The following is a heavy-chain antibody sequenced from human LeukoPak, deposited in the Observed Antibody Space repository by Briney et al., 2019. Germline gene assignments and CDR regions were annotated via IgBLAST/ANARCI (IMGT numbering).Heavy chain of an antibody. CDR1: GLTFSSYA. Sequence: GGSLRLSCAASGLTFSSYAMSWVRQAPGKGLEWVAVISYDGSNKYYADSVKGRFTISRDNSKNTLYLQMNSLRAEDTAVYYCARVRGVGRGITDYWGQGTLVTVSS. CDR2: ISYDGSNK. V-gene: IGHV3-30-3*01. D-gene: IGHD3-10*01. CDR3: ARVRGVGRGITDY. J-gene: IGHJ4*02.